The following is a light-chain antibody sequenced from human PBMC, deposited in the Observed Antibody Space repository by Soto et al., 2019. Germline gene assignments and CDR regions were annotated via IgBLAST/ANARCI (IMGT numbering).Light chain of an antibody. CDR3: QQSYSTPLS. J-gene: IGKJ4*01. CDR1: QSVLYRSDKKNY. CDR2: WAS. Sequence: DIVMTQSPDSLAVSLGERATINCKSSQSVLYRSDKKNYFAWYQQKPGQPPKLLIYWASTRESGVPDRFSGSGSGTDFTLTISSLQAEDVAVYYCQQSYSTPLSFGGGTKVEIK. V-gene: IGKV4-1*01.